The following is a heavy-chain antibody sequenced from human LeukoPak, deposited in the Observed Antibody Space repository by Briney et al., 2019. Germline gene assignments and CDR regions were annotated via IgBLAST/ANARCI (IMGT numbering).Heavy chain of an antibody. D-gene: IGHD3-10*01. CDR1: GFTFSSYS. V-gene: IGHV3-21*01. Sequence: GGSLGLSCAASGFTFSSYSMNWVRQAPGKGLEWVSSISSSSSYIYYADSVKGRFTISRDNAKNSLYLQMNSLRAEDTAVYYCARIRGVAYFDYWGQGTLVTVSS. CDR3: ARIRGVAYFDY. J-gene: IGHJ4*02. CDR2: ISSSSSYI.